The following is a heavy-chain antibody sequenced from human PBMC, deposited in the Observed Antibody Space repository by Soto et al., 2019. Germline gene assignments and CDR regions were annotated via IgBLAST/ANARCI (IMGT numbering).Heavy chain of an antibody. CDR1: GFTFSSYG. V-gene: IGHV3-33*01. D-gene: IGHD2-2*01. Sequence: QVQLVESGGGVVQPGRSLRLSCAASGFTFSSYGMHWVRQAPGKGLEWVAVIWYDGSNKYYADSVKGRFTISRDNSKNTLYLQMNSLTAEDAAVYYCARRITPWYQLLSDYYYYGMDVWGQGTTVTVSS. CDR2: IWYDGSNK. CDR3: ARRITPWYQLLSDYYYYGMDV. J-gene: IGHJ6*02.